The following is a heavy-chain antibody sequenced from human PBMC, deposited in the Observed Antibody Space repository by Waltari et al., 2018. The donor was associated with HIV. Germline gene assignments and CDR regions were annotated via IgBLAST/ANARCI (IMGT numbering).Heavy chain of an antibody. J-gene: IGHJ2*01. CDR1: GDSISNSNYF. V-gene: IGHV4-39*01. CDR2: IYYRGST. Sequence: QLQLQESGPGLVKPSETLSLTCTVSGDSISNSNYFWGWICQPPGKGLEWIGRIYYRGSTYYNPSLKSRVTYSVDTSKNQCSLKVNSVTAAATAVYYCARHALRVGAAYWSFDLWGRGTLVTVSS. CDR3: ARHALRVGAAYWSFDL. D-gene: IGHD1-26*01.